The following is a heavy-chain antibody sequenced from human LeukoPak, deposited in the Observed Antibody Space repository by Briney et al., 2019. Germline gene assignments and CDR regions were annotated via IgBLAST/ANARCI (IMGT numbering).Heavy chain of an antibody. CDR3: ARGRQEVSMIVVVMTAVSYYLDV. Sequence: SETLSLTCAVYGGSFSGYYWTWIRQAPGKGLEWIGEINPSGRISYNPSLKSRLTISVDASKNQFSMNLRSLTAADTAVYYCARGRQEVSMIVVVMTAVSYYLDVWGKGTTVTVS. V-gene: IGHV4-34*01. J-gene: IGHJ6*03. CDR2: INPSGRI. D-gene: IGHD3-22*01. CDR1: GGSFSGYY.